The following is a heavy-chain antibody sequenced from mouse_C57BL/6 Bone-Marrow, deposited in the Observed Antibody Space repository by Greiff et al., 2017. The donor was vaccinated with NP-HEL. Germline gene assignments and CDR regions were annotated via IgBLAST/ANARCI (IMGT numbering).Heavy chain of an antibody. CDR2: ISSGSSTI. CDR1: GFTFSDYG. V-gene: IGHV5-17*01. Sequence: EVKLMESGGGSVKPGGSLKLSCAASGFTFSDYGMHWVRQAPEKGLEWVAYISSGSSTIYYADTVKGRFPISRDNAKNTLFLQMTSLRSEDTAMYYCAGPVLWLRRDYYAMDYWGQGTSVTVSS. D-gene: IGHD2-2*01. CDR3: AGPVLWLRRDYYAMDY. J-gene: IGHJ4*01.